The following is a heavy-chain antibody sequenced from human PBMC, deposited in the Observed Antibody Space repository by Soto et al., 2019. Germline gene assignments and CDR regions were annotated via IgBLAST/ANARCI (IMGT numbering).Heavy chain of an antibody. Sequence: EMQLLESGGGLEQPGGSLRLSCVASGFTFSTYVMSWVRQAPGKGLEWVSAISGSGGSTYYADSVQGRFTISRDSSKNTLYLQMNSLRAEDTAIYYCAKGSGASRPYYFDYWGQGTLVTVSS. CDR2: ISGSGGST. J-gene: IGHJ4*02. CDR3: AKGSGASRPYYFDY. V-gene: IGHV3-23*01. D-gene: IGHD3-16*01. CDR1: GFTFSTYV.